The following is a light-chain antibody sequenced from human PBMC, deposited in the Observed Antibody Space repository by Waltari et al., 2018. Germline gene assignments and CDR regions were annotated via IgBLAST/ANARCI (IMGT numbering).Light chain of an antibody. CDR3: QQHYSSPYT. J-gene: IGKJ2*01. Sequence: DIVMTQSPDSLAVSLGERATIKCKSCQNLLYSANSNNYLAWYQQKPGQPPKLLIYWASSRETGVPDRFSGSGSGTDFTLTISSLQAEDVAVYYCQQHYSSPYTFGQGTKLEI. CDR1: QNLLYSANSNNY. V-gene: IGKV4-1*01. CDR2: WAS.